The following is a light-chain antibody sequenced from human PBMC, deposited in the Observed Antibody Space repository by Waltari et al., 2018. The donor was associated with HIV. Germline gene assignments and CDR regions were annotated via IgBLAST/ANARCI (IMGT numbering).Light chain of an antibody. CDR2: GAS. V-gene: IGKV3-15*01. CDR3: QHYNNWPT. CDR1: QSVSSN. Sequence: EIVMTQSPATLSVSPGVRATLSCRASQSVSSNLAWYQQKPGQAPRLLIYGASTRATGIPARFGGSGSGTEFTLTISSLQSEDFAVYFCQHYNNWPTFGQGTKVEIK. J-gene: IGKJ1*01.